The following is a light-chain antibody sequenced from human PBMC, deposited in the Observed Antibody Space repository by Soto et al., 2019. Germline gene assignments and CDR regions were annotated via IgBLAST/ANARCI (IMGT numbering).Light chain of an antibody. CDR3: QQAASFPFT. J-gene: IGKJ3*01. V-gene: IGKV1-12*02. CDR2: TAS. CDR1: QPIKTW. Sequence: DIQLTQSPASVSAAVGDRINISCRASQPIKTWLAWYQQKPGKGPKLLIYTASTLETGVPSRFSGSGSGTDLTLTTSSLQPEDAAIYSCQQAASFPFTFGLGAKV.